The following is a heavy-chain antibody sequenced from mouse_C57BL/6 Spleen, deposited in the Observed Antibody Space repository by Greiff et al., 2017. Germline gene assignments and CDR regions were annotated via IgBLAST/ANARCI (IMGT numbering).Heavy chain of an antibody. CDR1: GFTFSNYW. V-gene: IGHV6-3*01. J-gene: IGHJ1*03. D-gene: IGHD1-1*01. Sequence: EVKLMESGGGLVQPGGSMKLSCVASGFTFSNYWMNWVRQSPEKGLEWVAQISLKSDNYATPYAESVKGRFTISRDDSKSSVYLQMNNLRAEDTGSDYCTAITTVVYWYFDVWGTGTTVTVSS. CDR3: TAITTVVYWYFDV. CDR2: ISLKSDNYAT.